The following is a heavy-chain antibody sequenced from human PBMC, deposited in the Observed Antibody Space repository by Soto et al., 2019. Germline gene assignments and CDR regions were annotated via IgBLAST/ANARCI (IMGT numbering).Heavy chain of an antibody. CDR2: IYHSGST. V-gene: IGHV4-4*02. D-gene: IGHD6-6*01. Sequence: PSETLSLTCAVSGGSISSSNWWSWVRQPPGKGLEWIGEIYHSGSTNYNPSLKSRVTISVDKSKNQFSLKLSSVTAADTAVYYCAREYSSSSGTFDYWGQGTLVTVSS. J-gene: IGHJ4*02. CDR1: GGSISSSNW. CDR3: AREYSSSSGTFDY.